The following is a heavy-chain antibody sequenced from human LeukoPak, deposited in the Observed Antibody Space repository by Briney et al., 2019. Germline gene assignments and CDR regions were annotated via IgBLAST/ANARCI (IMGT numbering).Heavy chain of an antibody. CDR2: ISSDGTNK. D-gene: IGHD2-15*01. Sequence: GGSLRLSCAASGFTFSHYAMHWVRQAPGKGLEWVIVISSDGTNKYYADSVEGRFTVSRDNSKNTLYLQMNSLRDKDTAVYYCARDLTTLEHLGYYYGMDVWGQGTTVTVSS. CDR3: ARDLTTLEHLGYYYGMDV. V-gene: IGHV3-30-3*01. J-gene: IGHJ6*02. CDR1: GFTFSHYA.